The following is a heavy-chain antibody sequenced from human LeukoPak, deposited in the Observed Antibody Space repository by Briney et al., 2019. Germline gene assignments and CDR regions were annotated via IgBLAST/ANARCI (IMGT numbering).Heavy chain of an antibody. Sequence: SETLSLTCAVSGDSLNTNTWWSWVRQPPGKGLEWTGEIFHSGSTNYHPSLESRLTISVDTSKNQFSLKLSSVTAADTAVYYCARATARGYYDSSGSFYYWGQGTLVSVSS. V-gene: IGHV4-4*02. CDR2: IFHSGST. D-gene: IGHD3-22*01. J-gene: IGHJ4*02. CDR3: ARATARGYYDSSGSFYY. CDR1: GDSLNTNTW.